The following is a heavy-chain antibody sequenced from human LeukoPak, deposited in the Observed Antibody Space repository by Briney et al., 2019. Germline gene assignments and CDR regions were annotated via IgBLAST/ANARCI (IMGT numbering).Heavy chain of an antibody. J-gene: IGHJ3*02. CDR1: GFSFSDHY. V-gene: IGHV3-11*01. CDR2: ISGGGSTK. Sequence: PGGSLRLSCAASGFSFSDHYVSWIRQAPGKGLEWVSYISGGGSTKSYTDSVKGRFTISRDNAKNSLYLQMNSLRAEDTAVYYCARENFGVTAPYDAFDIWGQGTMVTVSS. CDR3: ARENFGVTAPYDAFDI. D-gene: IGHD3-3*01.